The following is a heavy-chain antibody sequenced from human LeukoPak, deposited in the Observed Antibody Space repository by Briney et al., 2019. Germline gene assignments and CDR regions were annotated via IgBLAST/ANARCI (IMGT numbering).Heavy chain of an antibody. CDR2: ISSSSSYI. V-gene: IGHV3-21*01. CDR3: ASDIAAANFDY. CDR1: GFTFSSYA. J-gene: IGHJ4*02. Sequence: PGGSLRLSCAASGFTFSSYAMSWVRQAPGKGLEWVSSISSSSSYIYYADSVKGRFTISRDNAKNSLYLQMNSLRAEDTAVYYCASDIAAANFDYWGQGTLVTVSS. D-gene: IGHD6-13*01.